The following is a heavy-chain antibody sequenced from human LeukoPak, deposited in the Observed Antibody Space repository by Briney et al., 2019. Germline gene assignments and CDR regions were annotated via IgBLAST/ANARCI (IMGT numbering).Heavy chain of an antibody. V-gene: IGHV4-34*01. J-gene: IGHJ4*02. CDR2: INHSGST. CDR3: ARGFGHWVY. Sequence: SGTLSLTCAVYGGSFSGYYWSWIRQPPGKGLEWIGEINHSGSTNYNPSLKSRVTISVDTSKNQFSLKLSSVTAADTAVYYCARGFGHWVYWGQGTLVTVSS. CDR1: GGSFSGYY. D-gene: IGHD3-16*01.